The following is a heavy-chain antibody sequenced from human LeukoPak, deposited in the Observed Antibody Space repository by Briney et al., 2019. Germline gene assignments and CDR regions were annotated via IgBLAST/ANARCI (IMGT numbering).Heavy chain of an antibody. V-gene: IGHV3-11*04. Sequence: GGSLRLSCAASGFTFSDYYMSWIRQAPGKGLEWVSYISSRSNTIYYADSVKGRFTISRDNAKNSLYLHMNSLRAEDTAVYYCARDDEWELRVGRGIDYWGQGTLVTVSS. CDR2: ISSRSNTI. CDR3: ARDDEWELRVGRGIDY. CDR1: GFTFSDYY. D-gene: IGHD1-26*01. J-gene: IGHJ4*02.